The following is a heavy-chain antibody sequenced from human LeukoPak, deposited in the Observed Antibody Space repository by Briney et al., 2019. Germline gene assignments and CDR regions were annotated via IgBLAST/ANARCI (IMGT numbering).Heavy chain of an antibody. V-gene: IGHV4-34*01. CDR2: INRSGST. CDR3: ARDQVVRGVITHYYYYYMDV. J-gene: IGHJ6*03. CDR1: GGSFSGYY. D-gene: IGHD3-10*01. Sequence: PSETLSLTCAVYGGSFSGYYWSWIRQPPGKGLEWIGEINRSGSTNYNPSLKSRVTISVDTSKNQFSLKLSPVTAADTAVYYCARDQVVRGVITHYYYYYMDVWGKGTTVTISS.